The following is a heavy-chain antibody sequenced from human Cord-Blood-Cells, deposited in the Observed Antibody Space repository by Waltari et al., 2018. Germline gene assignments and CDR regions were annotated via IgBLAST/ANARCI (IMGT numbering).Heavy chain of an antibody. CDR1: GFTFSSYG. V-gene: IGHV3-30*18. Sequence: QVQLVESGGGVVQPGRSLRLSCAASGFTFSSYGMHWVRQAPGKGLEWVAVISYDGSNKYYADSVKGRFTISRDNSKNTLYLQMNSLRAEDMAVYYCAKLGYGSVDAFDIWGQGTMVTVSS. J-gene: IGHJ3*02. CDR3: AKLGYGSVDAFDI. D-gene: IGHD3-10*01. CDR2: ISYDGSNK.